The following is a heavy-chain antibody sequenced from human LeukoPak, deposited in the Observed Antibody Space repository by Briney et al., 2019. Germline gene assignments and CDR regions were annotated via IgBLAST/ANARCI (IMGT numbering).Heavy chain of an antibody. J-gene: IGHJ4*02. CDR3: ASGMTTGEH. D-gene: IGHD7-27*01. CDR1: GFTFSSYS. CDR2: ISSSSSYI. V-gene: IGHV3-21*01. Sequence: PGGSLRLSCAASGFTFSSYSMNWVRQAPGKGLEWVSSISSSSSYIYYADSVKVRFTIYRDNAKNSLYLQMNSLRAEDTAVYYWASGMTTGEHWGQGTLVTVSS.